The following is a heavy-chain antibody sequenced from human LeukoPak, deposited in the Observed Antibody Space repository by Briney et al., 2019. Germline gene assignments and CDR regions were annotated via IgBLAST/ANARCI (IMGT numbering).Heavy chain of an antibody. CDR1: GGSISSYY. CDR2: IYTSGST. Sequence: SETLSLTCTVSGGSISSYYWSWIRQPAGKGLEWIGRIYTSGSTNYNPSLKSRVTMSVDTSKNQYSLKLSSVIAADTAVYYCAVVPAAIPAFSGYYYYMDVWGKGTTVTVSS. V-gene: IGHV4-4*07. CDR3: AVVPAAIPAFSGYYYYMDV. J-gene: IGHJ6*03. D-gene: IGHD2-2*02.